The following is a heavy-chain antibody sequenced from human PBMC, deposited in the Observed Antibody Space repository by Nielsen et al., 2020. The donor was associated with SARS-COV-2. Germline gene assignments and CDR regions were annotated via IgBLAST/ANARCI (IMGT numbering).Heavy chain of an antibody. V-gene: IGHV1-18*01. CDR3: ARVAVGATDAFDI. CDR1: GYTFTSYG. CDR2: IGAYNGNT. Sequence: ASVKVSCKASGYTFTSYGISWVRQAPGQGLEWMGWIGAYNGNTNYAQKLQGRVTMTTDTSTSTAYMVLRSLRSDDTAVYYCARVAVGATDAFDIWGQGTMVTVSS. D-gene: IGHD1-26*01. J-gene: IGHJ3*02.